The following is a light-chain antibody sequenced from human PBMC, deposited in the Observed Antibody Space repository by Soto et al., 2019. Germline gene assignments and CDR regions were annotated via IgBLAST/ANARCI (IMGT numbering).Light chain of an antibody. CDR2: GAS. J-gene: IGKJ1*01. Sequence: IQMTQSPSTLSASVGDRVSISCRASHSISSWLAWYQQKPVQAPQLLIYGASGLETGVPSRFSGSGSGTEFTLTITSLQPDDFATYFCQHYYSYSWTFGQGTKVDIK. V-gene: IGKV1-5*01. CDR1: HSISSW. CDR3: QHYYSYSWT.